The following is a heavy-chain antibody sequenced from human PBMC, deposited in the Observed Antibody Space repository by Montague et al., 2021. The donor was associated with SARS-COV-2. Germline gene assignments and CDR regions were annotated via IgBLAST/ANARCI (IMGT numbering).Heavy chain of an antibody. Sequence: SETLSLTCTVSGGSISSSNYYWGWIRQPPGKELEWIGNMYYSGSNYYTPSLKSRVTISIDKYKNQFSLNLSSVTAAATAVYYCARDDIVLQGVKKGMDVWGQGTTVTVSS. CDR1: GGSISSSNYY. CDR2: MYYSGSN. CDR3: ARDDIVLQGVKKGMDV. V-gene: IGHV4-39*07. D-gene: IGHD3-10*01. J-gene: IGHJ6*02.